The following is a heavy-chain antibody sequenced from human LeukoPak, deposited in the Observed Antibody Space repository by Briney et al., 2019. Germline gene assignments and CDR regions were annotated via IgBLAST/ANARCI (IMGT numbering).Heavy chain of an antibody. CDR2: INPNSGGT. Sequence: GASVKVSCKASGYTFTGYYMHWVRQAPGQGLEWMGWINPNSGGTNYAQKFQGRVTMTRDTSISTAYMELSRLRSDGTAVYYCARDFYYDSSGYHDYWGQGTLVTVSS. CDR3: ARDFYYDSSGYHDY. D-gene: IGHD3-22*01. V-gene: IGHV1-2*02. J-gene: IGHJ4*02. CDR1: GYTFTGYY.